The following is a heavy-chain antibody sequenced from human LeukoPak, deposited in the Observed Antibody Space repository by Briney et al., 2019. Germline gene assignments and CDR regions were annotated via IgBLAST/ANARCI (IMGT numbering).Heavy chain of an antibody. CDR1: GGSISSSNW. D-gene: IGHD7-27*01. CDR2: IYHSGST. V-gene: IGHV4-4*02. J-gene: IGHJ4*02. Sequence: PSETLSLTCAVSGGSISSSNWWSWVRQPPGKGLEWIGEIYHSGSTSYNSSLKSRVTISVDTSKNQLSLKLTSVTAADTAVYYCARWDDSAWGFGNWGPGTLVTVSS. CDR3: ARWDDSAWGFGN.